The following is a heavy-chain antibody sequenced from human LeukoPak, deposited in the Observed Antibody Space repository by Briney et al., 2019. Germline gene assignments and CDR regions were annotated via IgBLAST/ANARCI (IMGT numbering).Heavy chain of an antibody. V-gene: IGHV3-48*03. J-gene: IGHJ4*02. CDR3: ARGARRGLFDY. CDR1: GFTFSSYE. D-gene: IGHD3-10*01. CDR2: ISSSGSTI. Sequence: PGGSLRLSCAASGFTFSSYEMNWVRQAPGHGLEWVSYISSSGSTIYYADSIKGRFTISRDNAKNSLYLQMNSLRAEDTAVYYCARGARRGLFDYWGQGTLVTVSS.